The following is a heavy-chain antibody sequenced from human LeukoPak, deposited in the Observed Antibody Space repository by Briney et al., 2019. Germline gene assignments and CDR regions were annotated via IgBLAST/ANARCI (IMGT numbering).Heavy chain of an antibody. CDR3: AKDPRRYSRTGGYFDY. CDR1: RFAFSNYV. D-gene: IGHD6-13*01. Sequence: GGSLRLSCAASRFAFSNYVMHWVRQAPGKGLEWVAVISYDGSDKYYADSVKGRFTISGDNSKNMLYLQMNSLRAEDTAVYYCAKDPRRYSRTGGYFDYWGQGTLVTVSS. CDR2: ISYDGSDK. V-gene: IGHV3-30*18. J-gene: IGHJ4*02.